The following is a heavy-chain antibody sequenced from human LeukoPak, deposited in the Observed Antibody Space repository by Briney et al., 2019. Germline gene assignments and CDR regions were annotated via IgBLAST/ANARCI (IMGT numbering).Heavy chain of an antibody. CDR2: ISYDGSNK. V-gene: IGHV3-30-3*01. CDR3: AREFRVRRIYYYYYMDV. CDR1: GFTFSSYA. J-gene: IGHJ6*03. Sequence: PGGSLRLSCAASGFTFSSYAMHWVRQAPGKGLEWVAVISYDGSNKYYADSVKGRFTISRDNSKNTLYLQMNSLRAEDTAVYYCAREFRVRRIYYYYYMDVWGKGTTVTVSS.